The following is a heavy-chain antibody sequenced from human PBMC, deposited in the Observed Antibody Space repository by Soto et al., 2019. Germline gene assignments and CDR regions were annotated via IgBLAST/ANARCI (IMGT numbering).Heavy chain of an antibody. D-gene: IGHD5-18*01. CDR2: ISASGGST. CDR3: AKVGFPYSYGYLFYY. CDR1: GFTFSTYA. Sequence: EVQLLESGGGLVQPGGSLRLSCAASGFTFSTYAMTWVRQAPGKVLEWVSAISASGGSTYYADSVKGRFTISRDNSKNTLYLQMNSLRVEDTAVYYCAKVGFPYSYGYLFYYWGQGTLVTVSS. J-gene: IGHJ4*02. V-gene: IGHV3-23*01.